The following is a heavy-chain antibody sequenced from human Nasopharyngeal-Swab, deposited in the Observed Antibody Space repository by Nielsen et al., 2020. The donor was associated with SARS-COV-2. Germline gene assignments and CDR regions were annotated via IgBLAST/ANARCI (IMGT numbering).Heavy chain of an antibody. CDR3: ARQGVFVPAYFHQYYMDV. CDR1: GFSFSTYW. CDR2: IKQDGNEK. J-gene: IGHJ6*03. Sequence: GESLKISCAASGFSFSTYWMTLVRQAPGKGLEWVANIKQDGNEKYYVDSVKGRFTVPRDNPKNLLYLQVNSLRAEDTAVYYCARQGVFVPAYFHQYYMDVWGKGTTVTVSS. D-gene: IGHD3-16*02. V-gene: IGHV3-7*03.